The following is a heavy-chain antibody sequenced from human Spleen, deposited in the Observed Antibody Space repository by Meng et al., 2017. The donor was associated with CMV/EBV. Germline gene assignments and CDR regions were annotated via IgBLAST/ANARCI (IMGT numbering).Heavy chain of an antibody. D-gene: IGHD5-18*01. Sequence: GESLKISCAASGFTFSIYSMTWVRQAPGKGLEWVSYISSGSSTIYYADSVKGRFTISRDSAKNSLYLQMNSLRAEDTAVYYCARELGGYSFGKNSGYYRLGMDVWGQGTTVTVSS. J-gene: IGHJ6*02. CDR1: GFTFSIYS. CDR2: ISSGSSTI. CDR3: ARELGGYSFGKNSGYYRLGMDV. V-gene: IGHV3-48*04.